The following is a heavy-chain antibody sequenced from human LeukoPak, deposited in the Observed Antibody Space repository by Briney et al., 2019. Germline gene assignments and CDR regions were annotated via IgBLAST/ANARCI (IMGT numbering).Heavy chain of an antibody. CDR1: GFTFGTFW. CDR2: IKQDGSEK. D-gene: IGHD3-10*02. CDR3: AELGITMIGGV. J-gene: IGHJ6*04. V-gene: IGHV3-7*01. Sequence: PGGSLRLSCAGSGFTFGTFWMHWVRQAPGKGLEWVANIKQDGSEKYYVDSVKGRFTISRDNAKNSLYLQMNSLRAEDTAVYYCAELGITMIGGVWGKGTTVTISS.